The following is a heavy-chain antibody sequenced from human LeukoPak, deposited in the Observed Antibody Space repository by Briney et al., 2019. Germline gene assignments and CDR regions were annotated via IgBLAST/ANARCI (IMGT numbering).Heavy chain of an antibody. CDR1: GGSISSSSYY. CDR3: ARGSGWYYL. V-gene: IGHV4-39*07. D-gene: IGHD6-19*01. J-gene: IGHJ4*02. CDR2: IYYSGST. Sequence: SETLSLTCTVSGGSISSSSYYWGWIRQPPGKGLEWIGSIYYSGSTYYNPSLKSRVTISVDTSKNQFSLKLNSVTAADTAIYYCARGSGWYYLWGQGTLVTVSS.